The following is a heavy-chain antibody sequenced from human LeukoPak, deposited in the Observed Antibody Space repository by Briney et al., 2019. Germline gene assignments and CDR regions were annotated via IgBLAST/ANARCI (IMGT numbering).Heavy chain of an antibody. V-gene: IGHV4-61*01. Sequence: SETLSLTCTVSGGSVSSGSYYWSWIRQPPGKGLEWIGYIYYSGSTNYNPSLKSRVTISVDTSKNQFSLKLSSVTAADTAVYYCARVFTYYYDSSGYFGWFDPWGQGTLVTVSS. J-gene: IGHJ5*02. CDR2: IYYSGST. CDR3: ARVFTYYYDSSGYFGWFDP. D-gene: IGHD3-22*01. CDR1: GGSVSSGSYY.